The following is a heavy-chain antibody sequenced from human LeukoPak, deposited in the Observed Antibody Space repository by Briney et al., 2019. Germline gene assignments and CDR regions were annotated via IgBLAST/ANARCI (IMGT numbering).Heavy chain of an antibody. CDR2: IIPIFGTA. D-gene: IGHD3-22*01. CDR3: AIRITMIVVDAEYFQH. V-gene: IGHV1-69*05. CDR1: GGTFSSYA. J-gene: IGHJ1*01. Sequence: ASVKVSCKASGGTFSSYAISWVRQAPGQGLEWMGGIIPIFGTANYAQKFQGRVTITTDESTSTACMELSSLRSEDTAVYYCAIRITMIVVDAEYFQHWGQGTLVTVSS.